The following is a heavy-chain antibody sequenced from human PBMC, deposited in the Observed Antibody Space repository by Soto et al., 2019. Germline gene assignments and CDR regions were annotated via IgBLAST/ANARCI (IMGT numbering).Heavy chain of an antibody. Sequence: QVQLVESGGGLVKPGGSLRISCAASGFTFSDFYMSWFRQAPGKGLEWVSYISSSSGYTNYADSVKGRFTISRDNAKNSLYLQMNSLRAEDTALEYWARDIVVIPTARPNDAFDIWGQGTMVTVSS. CDR1: GFTFSDFY. CDR3: ARDIVVIPTARPNDAFDI. V-gene: IGHV3-11*05. CDR2: ISSSSGYT. D-gene: IGHD2-2*02. J-gene: IGHJ3*02.